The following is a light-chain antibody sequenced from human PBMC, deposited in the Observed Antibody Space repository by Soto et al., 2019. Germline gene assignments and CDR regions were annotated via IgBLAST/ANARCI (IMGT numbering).Light chain of an antibody. CDR2: DVS. CDR1: SSDVGGYNY. CDR3: CSYAGSYTLYV. Sequence: QSALTQPRSVSGSPGQSVTISCTGTSSDVGGYNYVSWYQQHPGTALKLMIYDVSMRPSGVPDRFSGSKSGNTASLTISGLQAEDEADYYCCSYAGSYTLYVFGTGTKVTVL. J-gene: IGLJ1*01. V-gene: IGLV2-11*01.